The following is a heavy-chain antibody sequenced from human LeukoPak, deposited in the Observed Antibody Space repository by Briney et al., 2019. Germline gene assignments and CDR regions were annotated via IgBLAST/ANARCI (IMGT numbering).Heavy chain of an antibody. J-gene: IGHJ4*02. CDR2: IYYSGHT. Sequence: SETLSLTCTVSGASITSSNHYWGWIRQPPGKALEWIGNIYYSGHTSYTPSLKSRVFISVDTSKNQFSLRLTSVSAADTAVYCCAAPSGSTYYSPFDFWGQGTTVSVSS. V-gene: IGHV4-39*01. CDR3: AAPSGSTYYSPFDF. D-gene: IGHD1-26*01. CDR1: GASITSSNHY.